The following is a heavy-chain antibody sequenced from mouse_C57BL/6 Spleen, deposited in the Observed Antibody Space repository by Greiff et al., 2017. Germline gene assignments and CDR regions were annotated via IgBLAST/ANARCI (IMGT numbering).Heavy chain of an antibody. Sequence: QVQLQQSGAELLKPGASVKVSCKASGYTFTTYWIHWVKQRPGQGLEWIGRIHPSDSDTNYNQKFKGKATLTVDKSSSTAYMQLSSLTSEDSAVYYCAIPPPYGTPFAYWGQGTLVTVSA. CDR1: GYTFTTYW. CDR3: AIPPPYGTPFAY. D-gene: IGHD1-1*01. J-gene: IGHJ3*01. CDR2: IHPSDSDT. V-gene: IGHV1-74*01.